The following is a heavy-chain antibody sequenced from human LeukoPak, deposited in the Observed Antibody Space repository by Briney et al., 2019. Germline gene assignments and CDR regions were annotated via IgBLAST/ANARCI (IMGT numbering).Heavy chain of an antibody. CDR2: MNPNSGNT. Sequence: ASVKVSCKASGFTFTSHDYNWVRQATGQGLEWMGWMNPNSGNTGYAQKLQGRVTMTTDTSTSTAYMGLSSLRSEDTAVYYCARGDRDNWFDPWGQGTLVTVSS. CDR1: GFTFTSHD. CDR3: ARGDRDNWFDP. V-gene: IGHV1-8*01. D-gene: IGHD3-22*01. J-gene: IGHJ5*02.